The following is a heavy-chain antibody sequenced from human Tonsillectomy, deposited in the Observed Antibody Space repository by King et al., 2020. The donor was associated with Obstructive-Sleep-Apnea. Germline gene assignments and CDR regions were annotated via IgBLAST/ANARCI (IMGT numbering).Heavy chain of an antibody. CDR2: IIPIFGTE. V-gene: IGHV1-69*01. Sequence: VQLVESGAEVKKPGSSVKASCKASGGIFNNYAIIWVRQAPGQGLEWMGGIIPIFGTENYAQKFQGRVTITADESTSTAYMELSSLRSEDTALYYCARGPPYCRGGSCQEPYFDHWGQGTLVTVSS. D-gene: IGHD2-15*01. J-gene: IGHJ4*02. CDR1: GGIFNNYA. CDR3: ARGPPYCRGGSCQEPYFDH.